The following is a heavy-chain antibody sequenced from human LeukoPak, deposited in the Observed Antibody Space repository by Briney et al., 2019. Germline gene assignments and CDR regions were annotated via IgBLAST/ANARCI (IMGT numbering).Heavy chain of an antibody. CDR3: ASQAAYYDSTGSGY. CDR1: GFTFSSYS. V-gene: IGHV3-21*01. CDR2: ISSSSSYI. D-gene: IGHD3-22*01. J-gene: IGHJ4*02. Sequence: PGGSLRLSCAASGFTFSSYSMNWVRQAPGKGLEWVSSISSSSSYIHYADSVKGRFTISRDNAKNSLYLQMNSLRAEDTAVYYCASQAAYYDSTGSGYWGQGTLVTVSS.